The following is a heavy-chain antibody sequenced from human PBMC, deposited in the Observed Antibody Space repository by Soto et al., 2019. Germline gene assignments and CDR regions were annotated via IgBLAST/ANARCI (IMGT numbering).Heavy chain of an antibody. J-gene: IGHJ5*02. CDR3: ARGVLRFLEWLWGGWFDP. Sequence: QVQLVQSGAEVKKPGASVKVSCNASGYTFTSYGISWVRQAPGQGLEWMGWISAYNGNTNYAQKLQGRVTMSTHTGTSTAYMELRSLRSDDTDVYYCARGVLRFLEWLWGGWFDPWGQGTLVTVSS. D-gene: IGHD3-3*01. V-gene: IGHV1-18*04. CDR1: GYTFTSYG. CDR2: ISAYNGNT.